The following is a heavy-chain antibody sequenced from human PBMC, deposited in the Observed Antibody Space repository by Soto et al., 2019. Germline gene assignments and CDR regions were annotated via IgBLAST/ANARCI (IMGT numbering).Heavy chain of an antibody. CDR3: VKEALAGDMDL. J-gene: IGHJ6*02. V-gene: IGHV3-23*01. D-gene: IGHD3-16*01. CDR2: ISGSGGST. Sequence: GGSLRLSCAASGFTFSTYAMIWVRQAPGQGLEWVSAISGSGGSTYYLDSVKGRFTISRDNSKNTLSLQMNSLRVEDTAVYYCVKEALAGDMDLWGQGTTVTVSS. CDR1: GFTFSTYA.